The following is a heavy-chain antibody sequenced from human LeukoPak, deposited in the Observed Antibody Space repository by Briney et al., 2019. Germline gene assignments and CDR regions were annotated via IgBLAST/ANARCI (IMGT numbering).Heavy chain of an antibody. Sequence: GASVKVSCKASGYSFISYGISWVRQAPGQGLEWLGWISTYNGNTDYAQKFQGRVTMTTDTSTSTVYMELSRLGSDDTAVYYCVPSANYYYFDYWGQGTLVTVSS. CDR2: ISTYNGNT. D-gene: IGHD4/OR15-4a*01. V-gene: IGHV1-18*01. CDR3: VPSANYYYFDY. J-gene: IGHJ4*02. CDR1: GYSFISYG.